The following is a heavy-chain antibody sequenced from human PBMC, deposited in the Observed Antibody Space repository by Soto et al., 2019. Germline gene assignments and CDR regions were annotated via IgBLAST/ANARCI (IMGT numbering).Heavy chain of an antibody. J-gene: IGHJ5*02. CDR1: GFTFSSYS. CDR3: ARQLSISGTSGWFDP. V-gene: IGHV3-21*01. CDR2: ISGSGSYI. D-gene: IGHD1-20*01. Sequence: PGGSLRLSCAASGFTFSSYSMNWVRQAPGKGLEWVSCISGSGSYIYFADSVKGRFTISRDNAKNSLYLHLNSLRAEDTAVYYCARQLSISGTSGWFDPWGQGTLVTVSS.